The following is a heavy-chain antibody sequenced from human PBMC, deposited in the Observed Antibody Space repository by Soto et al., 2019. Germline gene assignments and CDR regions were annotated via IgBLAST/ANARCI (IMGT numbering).Heavy chain of an antibody. J-gene: IGHJ4*02. CDR3: AREWGRHYDRSGGTYYFDY. CDR2: IIPIFGTA. Sequence: GASVKVSCKASGGTFSSYAISWVRQAPGQGLEWMGGIIPIFGTANYAQKFQGRVTITADESTSTAYMELSSLRSEDTAVYYCAREWGRHYDRSGGTYYFDYWGQGTLVTVSS. D-gene: IGHD3-22*01. CDR1: GGTFSSYA. V-gene: IGHV1-69*13.